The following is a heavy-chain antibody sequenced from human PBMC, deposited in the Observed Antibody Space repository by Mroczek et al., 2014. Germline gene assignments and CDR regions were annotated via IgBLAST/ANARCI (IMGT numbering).Heavy chain of an antibody. CDR1: GFTFSSYG. Sequence: QVQLVESGGGVVQPGRSLRLSCAASGFTFSSYGMHWVRQAPGKGLEWVAVIWYDGSNKYYADSVKGRFTISRDNSKNTLYLQMNSLRAEDTAVYYCARVRWGHRALSGWYLFDYWGQGTPGHRLL. V-gene: IGHV3-33*01. J-gene: IGHJ4*02. CDR2: IWYDGSNK. CDR3: ARVRWGHRALSGWYLFDY. D-gene: IGHD6-19*01.